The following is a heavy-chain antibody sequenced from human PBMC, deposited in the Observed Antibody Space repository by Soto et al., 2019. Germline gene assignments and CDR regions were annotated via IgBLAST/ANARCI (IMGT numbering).Heavy chain of an antibody. CDR1: GGTFSSYA. CDR2: IIPIFGTA. D-gene: IGHD3-16*01. V-gene: IGHV1-69*12. J-gene: IGHJ5*02. Sequence: QVQLVQSGAEVKKPGSSVKVSCKASGGTFSSYAISWVRQAPGQGLEWMGGIIPIFGTANYAQKFQGRVTITADESTSTAYMELSSMRSEDTAVYYCARGPPLPGALGNGFDPWGQGTLVTVSS. CDR3: ARGPPLPGALGNGFDP.